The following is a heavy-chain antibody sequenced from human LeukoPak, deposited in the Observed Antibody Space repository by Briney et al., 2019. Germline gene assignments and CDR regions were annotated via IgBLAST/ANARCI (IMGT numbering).Heavy chain of an antibody. Sequence: PSETLSLTCTVSNDSISSGDYYWNWIRQPPGKGLEWIGYIFHRGGTSYNPSLKSRILFSVDTSQNQFSLKLSSVTAADTAVYYCAIAAYGRMIDYWGQGTLVTVSS. V-gene: IGHV4-30-4*01. CDR2: IFHRGGT. CDR1: NDSISSGDYY. J-gene: IGHJ4*02. CDR3: AIAAYGRMIDY. D-gene: IGHD4-17*01.